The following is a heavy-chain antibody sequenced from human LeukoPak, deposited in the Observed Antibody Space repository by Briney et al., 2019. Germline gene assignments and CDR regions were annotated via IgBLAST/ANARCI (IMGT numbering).Heavy chain of an antibody. V-gene: IGHV4-59*08. CDR1: GGSINPYY. J-gene: IGHJ4*02. CDR3: ARHGDSSSWSYYFDY. Sequence: PSETLSLTCTVSGGSINPYYWSWIRQPPGKGLECVGYIYYTGDTNYNHSLRRRLTISVDRSKNQFSLKLTSVTAADTAVYYCARHGDSSSWSYYFDYWGQGTLVTVSS. D-gene: IGHD6-13*01. CDR2: IYYTGDT.